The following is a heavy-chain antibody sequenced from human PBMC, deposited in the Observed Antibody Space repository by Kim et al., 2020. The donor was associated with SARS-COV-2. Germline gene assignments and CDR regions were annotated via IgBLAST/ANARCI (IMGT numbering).Heavy chain of an antibody. CDR1: GFIFSDYG. D-gene: IGHD3-10*01. V-gene: IGHV3-48*02. CDR3: XXSRXXRQXDF. CDR2: ISGSGRTT. J-gene: IGHJ4*02. Sequence: GGSLRLSCAGSGFIFSDYGMTWVRQAPGKGLEWVSYISGSGRTTYYADSXXGXXXXXXDIXXXSLYXXXNSLRDEDTXXYYXXXSRXXRQXDFXXQGTXVXV.